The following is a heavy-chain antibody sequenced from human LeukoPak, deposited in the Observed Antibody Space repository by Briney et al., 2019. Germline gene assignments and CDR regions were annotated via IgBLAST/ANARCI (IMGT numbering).Heavy chain of an antibody. J-gene: IGHJ4*02. V-gene: IGHV3-23*01. Sequence: GGSLKLSCAASGFTFSSYAMSWVRQAPGKGLEWVSAISGSGGSTYYADSVKGRFTISRDNSKNTLYLQMNSLRAEDTAVYYCAKDLLGEHIVVVTAIRGGAYYFDYWGQGTLVTVSS. CDR2: ISGSGGST. D-gene: IGHD2-21*02. CDR1: GFTFSSYA. CDR3: AKDLLGEHIVVVTAIRGGAYYFDY.